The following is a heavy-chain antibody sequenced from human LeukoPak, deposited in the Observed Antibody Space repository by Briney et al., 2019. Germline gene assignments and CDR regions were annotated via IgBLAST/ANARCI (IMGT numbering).Heavy chain of an antibody. Sequence: PSETLSLTCTVSGGSISSSSYYWGWIRQPPGEGLEWIGSIYYSGSTYYNPSLKSRVTISVDTSKNQFSLKLSSVTAADTAVYYCARHTDYGGNSPLGAFDIWGQGTMVTVS. CDR2: IYYSGST. V-gene: IGHV4-39*01. D-gene: IGHD4-23*01. CDR3: ARHTDYGGNSPLGAFDI. CDR1: GGSISSSSYY. J-gene: IGHJ3*02.